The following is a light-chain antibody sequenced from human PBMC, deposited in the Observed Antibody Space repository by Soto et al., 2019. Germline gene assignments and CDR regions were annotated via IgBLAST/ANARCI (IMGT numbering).Light chain of an antibody. J-gene: IGLJ1*01. V-gene: IGLV1-51*01. Sequence: QSVLTQPPSVSAAPGQKVTISCSGSSSNIGNTYVSWYQQLPGTAPKLLIYDNNKRPSGIPDRFSDSKSGTSATLAITGLQTGDEADYYCGTWDSSLSAYVFGTGTKVTGL. CDR3: GTWDSSLSAYV. CDR2: DNN. CDR1: SSNIGNTY.